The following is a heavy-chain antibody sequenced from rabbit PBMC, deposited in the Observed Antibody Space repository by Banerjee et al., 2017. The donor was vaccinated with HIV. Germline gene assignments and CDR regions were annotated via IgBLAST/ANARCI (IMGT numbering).Heavy chain of an antibody. CDR2: IYAGDNGST. Sequence: QSLEESGGGLVQPEGSLTLTCTASGFSFSSSYYMCWVRQAPGKGLEWIGCIYAGDNGSTYYASWAKGRFTISKTSSTTVTLQMTSLTAADTATYFCARDVGSWFSRLDLRGPGTLVTVS. V-gene: IGHV1S40*01. D-gene: IGHD5-1*01. CDR3: ARDVGSWFSRLDL. J-gene: IGHJ3*01. CDR1: GFSFSSSYY.